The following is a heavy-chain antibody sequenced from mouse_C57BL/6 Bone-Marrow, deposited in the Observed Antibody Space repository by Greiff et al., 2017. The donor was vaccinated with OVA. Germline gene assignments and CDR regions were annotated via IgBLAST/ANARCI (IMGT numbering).Heavy chain of an antibody. CDR1: GFTFSSYT. CDR2: ISGGGGNT. J-gene: IGHJ4*01. D-gene: IGHD1-1*01. Sequence: EVQRVESGGGLVKPGGSLKLSCAASGFTFSSYTMSWVRQTPEKRLEWVATISGGGGNTYYPDSVKGRFTISRDNAKNTLYLQMSSLRSEDTALYYCARPSITTVVATNAMDYWGQGTSVTVSS. V-gene: IGHV5-9*01. CDR3: ARPSITTVVATNAMDY.